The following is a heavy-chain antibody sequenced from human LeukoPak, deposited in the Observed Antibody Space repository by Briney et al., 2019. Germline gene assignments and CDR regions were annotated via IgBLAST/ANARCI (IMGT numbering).Heavy chain of an antibody. CDR1: GFTFSNAW. V-gene: IGHV3-64D*09. CDR3: VKDKYPVVVAATLDY. Sequence: GGSLRLSCAASGFTFSNAWMSWVRQAPGKGLEYVSDISSNGGITYYADSVKGRFTVSRDNSKNMLYLQMNSLRAEDTAVYYCVKDKYPVVVAATLDYWGQGILVTVSS. J-gene: IGHJ4*02. D-gene: IGHD2-15*01. CDR2: ISSNGGIT.